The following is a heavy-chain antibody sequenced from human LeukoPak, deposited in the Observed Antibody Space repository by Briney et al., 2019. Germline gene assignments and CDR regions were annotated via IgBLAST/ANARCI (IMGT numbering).Heavy chain of an antibody. CDR2: MNPNSGNT. J-gene: IGHJ4*02. CDR3: ARGGGSY. Sequence: ASVKVSCKASGYTFTGYYMHWVRQATGRGLEWMGWMNPNSGNTGYAQKFQGRVTITRNTSISTAYMELSSLRSEDTAVYYCARGGGSYWGQGTLVTVSS. V-gene: IGHV1-8*03. CDR1: GYTFTGYY.